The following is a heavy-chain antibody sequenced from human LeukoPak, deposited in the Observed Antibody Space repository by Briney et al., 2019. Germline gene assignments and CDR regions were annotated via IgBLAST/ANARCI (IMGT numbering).Heavy chain of an antibody. CDR2: ISYDGGHK. CDR1: GFTFNNFG. Sequence: GRSLRLSCAASGFTFNNFGVHWVRQAPGKGLEWVAVISYDGGHKYYADSVTGRFTISRDNSKNTVYLQMSSLSAEDTALYYCARSDGYCAGGSCSPDYWGQGTLVTVSS. V-gene: IGHV3-30*03. D-gene: IGHD2-8*02. CDR3: ARSDGYCAGGSCSPDY. J-gene: IGHJ4*02.